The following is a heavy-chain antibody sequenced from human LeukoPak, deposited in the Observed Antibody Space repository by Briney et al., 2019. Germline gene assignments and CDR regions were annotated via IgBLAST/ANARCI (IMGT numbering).Heavy chain of an antibody. CDR1: GFTFGTYY. CDR2: ISESGSST. D-gene: IGHD5-24*01. J-gene: IGHJ4*02. V-gene: IGHV3-11*04. Sequence: GGSLRLSCAASGFTFGTYYMSWIRQAPGKGLEWVSYISESGSSTYNADSVKGRFTISRDNAKNSVYLQMNSLRAEDTAVYYCARVLNSNNYDYWGQGTLVTVSS. CDR3: ARVLNSNNYDY.